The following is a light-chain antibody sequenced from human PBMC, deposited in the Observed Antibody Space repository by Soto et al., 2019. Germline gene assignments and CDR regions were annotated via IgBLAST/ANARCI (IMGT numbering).Light chain of an antibody. J-gene: IGKJ1*01. Sequence: EVVLTQSPGTLSLSPGERATLSCRASQSVSSNYLAWYQQRPGQAPRLLIYGASSRATGIPDRFSGSGSGTDFTLTISRLEPEDSAVYFCQHYSSQTFGQGTKVEIK. V-gene: IGKV3-20*01. CDR2: GAS. CDR1: QSVSSNY. CDR3: QHYSSQT.